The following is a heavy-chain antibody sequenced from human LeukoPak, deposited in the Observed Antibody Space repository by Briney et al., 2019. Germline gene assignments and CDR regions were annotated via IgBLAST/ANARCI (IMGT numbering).Heavy chain of an antibody. CDR2: ISYDGSNK. D-gene: IGHD1-20*01. CDR1: GFTFSSYA. V-gene: IGHV3-30-3*01. CDR3: AREYNWNDDYYYYGMDV. Sequence: GGSLRLSCAASGFTFSSYAMHWVRQAPGQGLEWVAVISYDGSNKYYADSLKGRFTISRDNSKNTLYLQMNSLRAEDTAVYYCAREYNWNDDYYYYGMDVWGQGTTVTVSS. J-gene: IGHJ6*02.